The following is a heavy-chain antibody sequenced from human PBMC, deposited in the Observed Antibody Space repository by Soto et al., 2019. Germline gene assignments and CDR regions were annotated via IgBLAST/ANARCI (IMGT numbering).Heavy chain of an antibody. V-gene: IGHV3-23*01. CDR3: AKDLTSMVRVVLPSP. CDR2: ISGSGVIK. Sequence: EVQLLQSGGGWVQPGGSLRLSCAASGFTFSKYAMAWVRQAPGKGLEWVSSISGSGVIKYYADSVQGRFTISRDHSNNTLSVQMNSLRVEDTAIYYCAKDLTSMVRVVLPSPWGQGILVTVSS. CDR1: GFTFSKYA. D-gene: IGHD3-10*01. J-gene: IGHJ5*02.